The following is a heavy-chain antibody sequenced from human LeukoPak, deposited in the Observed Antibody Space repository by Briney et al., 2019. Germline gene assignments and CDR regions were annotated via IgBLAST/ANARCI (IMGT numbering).Heavy chain of an antibody. V-gene: IGHV3-23*01. Sequence: GGSLRLSCAASGFTFSTFAMIWVRQPPGKGLEWVSSIFQGGGEIHYADSVRGRFTISRDNSKSTLFLQMNSLRAEDTAIYYCAKAPGYSSSWPQRGGFDYWGQGTLVTVSS. CDR1: GFTFSTFA. CDR2: IFQGGGEI. D-gene: IGHD6-13*01. CDR3: AKAPGYSSSWPQRGGFDY. J-gene: IGHJ4*02.